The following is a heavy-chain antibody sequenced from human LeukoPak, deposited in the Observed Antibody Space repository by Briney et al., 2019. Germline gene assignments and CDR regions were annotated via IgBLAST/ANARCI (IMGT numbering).Heavy chain of an antibody. V-gene: IGHV1-18*01. CDR2: ISAYNGNT. D-gene: IGHD6-19*01. CDR1: GYTFTSYG. Sequence: GASVKVSCKASGYTFTSYGISWVRQAPGQGLEWMGWISAYNGNTNYAQKLQGRVTMTTDTSTSTAYMELRSLRSDDTAVYHCARACWGRSSGWYIWFDPWGQGTLVTVSS. J-gene: IGHJ5*02. CDR3: ARACWGRSSGWYIWFDP.